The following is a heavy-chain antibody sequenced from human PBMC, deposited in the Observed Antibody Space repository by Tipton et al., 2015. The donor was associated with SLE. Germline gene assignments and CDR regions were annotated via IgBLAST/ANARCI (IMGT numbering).Heavy chain of an antibody. CDR3: VSGVGNTGRFHY. J-gene: IGHJ4*02. Sequence: TLSLTCAVSGYSISSGYYWGWIRQSPVKGREWIGIVYRTAYSNPSLKSRVTVSVETSKNEVSLKLNSVTASDTAVYYCVSGVGNTGRFHYWGQGALVTVSS. V-gene: IGHV4-38-2*01. CDR1: GYSISSGYY. CDR2: VYRTA. D-gene: IGHD1-14*01.